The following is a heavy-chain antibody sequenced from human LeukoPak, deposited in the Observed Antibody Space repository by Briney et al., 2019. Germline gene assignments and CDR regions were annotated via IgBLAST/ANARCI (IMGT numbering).Heavy chain of an antibody. J-gene: IGHJ4*02. Sequence: PGGSLRLFCAACGFTFHSSAKHWARQAPGKGLESVSAISSNGDTTYYADSVEGRFTISRDSSKNMLYLQMSSLRADDTAMYSCVKGGRVAAAATICWGQRSLVTVSS. CDR3: VKGGRVAAAATIC. D-gene: IGHD6-13*01. V-gene: IGHV3-64D*06. CDR1: GFTFHSSA. CDR2: ISSNGDTT.